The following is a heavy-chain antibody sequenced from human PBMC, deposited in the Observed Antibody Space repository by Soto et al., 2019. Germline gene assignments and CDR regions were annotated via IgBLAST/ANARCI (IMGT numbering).Heavy chain of an antibody. CDR3: VTSNNWFHSYYDN. CDR1: GGSPNAYY. D-gene: IGHD1-1*01. V-gene: IGHV4-34*01. J-gene: IGHJ4*02. CDR2: INHSGKI. Sequence: PSETLSLTCEVSGGSPNAYYWTWIRQSPGKGLEWIGEINHSGKIHYNPSLESRLSISADTSKRQFSLTLTSVTAADAAMYYCVTSNNWFHSYYDNCGQGTLLTVSS.